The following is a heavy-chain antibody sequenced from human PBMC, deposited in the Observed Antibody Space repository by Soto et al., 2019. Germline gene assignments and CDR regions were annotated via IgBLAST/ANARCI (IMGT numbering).Heavy chain of an antibody. CDR2: ISYDGSNK. Sequence: PGGSLRLSCAASGFTFSSYAMHWVRQAPGKGLEWVAVISYDGSNKYYADSVKGRFTISRDNSKNTLYLQMNSLRAEDTAVYYCARERGPITMVRGVIINGHRYFDYWGQGTLVTVSS. CDR1: GFTFSSYA. CDR3: ARERGPITMVRGVIINGHRYFDY. V-gene: IGHV3-30-3*01. D-gene: IGHD3-10*01. J-gene: IGHJ4*02.